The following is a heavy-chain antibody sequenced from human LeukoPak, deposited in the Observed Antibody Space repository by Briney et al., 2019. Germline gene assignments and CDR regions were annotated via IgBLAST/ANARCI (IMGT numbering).Heavy chain of an antibody. CDR2: IYTSGST. CDR3: ARVLYDFWSGDRVAFDI. J-gene: IGHJ3*02. V-gene: IGHV4-61*02. Sequence: SQTLSLTCTISGGSISSGSYYWSWIRQPAGKGLEWIGRIYTSGSTNYNPSLKSRVTISVDTSKNQFSLKLSSVTAADTAVYYCARVLYDFWSGDRVAFDIWGQGTMVTVSS. CDR1: GGSISSGSYY. D-gene: IGHD3-3*01.